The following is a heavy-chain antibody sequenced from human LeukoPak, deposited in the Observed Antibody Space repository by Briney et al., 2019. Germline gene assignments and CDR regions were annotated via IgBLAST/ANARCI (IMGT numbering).Heavy chain of an antibody. J-gene: IGHJ6*03. CDR2: IYSGGST. V-gene: IGHV3-66*01. CDR3: ARVASYGSGSYHYYYYMDV. CDR1: GFTVSSNY. D-gene: IGHD3-10*01. Sequence: GGSLRLSCAASGFTVSSNYMSWVRQAPGKGLEWVSVIYSGGSTYYADSVKGRFTISRDNSKNTLYLQMNSLRAEDTALYHCARVASYGSGSYHYYYYMDVWGKGTTVTVSS.